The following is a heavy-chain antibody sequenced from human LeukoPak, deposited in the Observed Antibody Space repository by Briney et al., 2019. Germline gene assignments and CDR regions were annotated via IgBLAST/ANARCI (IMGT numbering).Heavy chain of an antibody. Sequence: GGSLRLSCAASGFTFSSFWMHWVRQVPGKGLVWVSHINTDGSTTNYADSVKGRFTISRDNAKNTLYLQMNSLRGEDTAVYYCAKPRSGSYDYWGQGTLVTVSS. J-gene: IGHJ4*02. CDR1: GFTFSSFW. CDR2: INTDGSTT. D-gene: IGHD1-26*01. V-gene: IGHV3-74*01. CDR3: AKPRSGSYDY.